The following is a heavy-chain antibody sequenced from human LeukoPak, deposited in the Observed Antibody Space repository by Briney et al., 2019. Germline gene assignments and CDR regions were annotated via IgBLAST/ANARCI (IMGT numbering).Heavy chain of an antibody. CDR1: GGTFSSYA. V-gene: IGHV1-69*05. CDR3: ARDRAEMATIGIYWYFDL. CDR2: IIPIFGTA. D-gene: IGHD5-24*01. J-gene: IGHJ2*01. Sequence: SVKVSCKASGGTFSSYAISWVRQAPGQGLEWMGGIIPIFGTANYAQKFQGRVTITTDESTSTAYMELSSLRSEDTAVYYCARDRAEMATIGIYWYFDLWGRGTLVTVSS.